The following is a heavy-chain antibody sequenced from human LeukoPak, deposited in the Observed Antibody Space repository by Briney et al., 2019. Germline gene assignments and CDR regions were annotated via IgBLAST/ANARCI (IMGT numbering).Heavy chain of an antibody. CDR2: ISDSGGST. D-gene: IGHD3-10*01. J-gene: IGHJ6*02. CDR1: GFTFSSYA. CDR3: AKDMIRGVSYFYSYGMDV. V-gene: IGHV3-23*01. Sequence: GGSLRLSCAASGFTFSSYAMTWVRQAPGKGLEWVSAISDSGGSTYYADSVKGRFTISRDNSKNTLYLQMNSLRAEDTAVYYCAKDMIRGVSYFYSYGMDVWGQGTTVTV.